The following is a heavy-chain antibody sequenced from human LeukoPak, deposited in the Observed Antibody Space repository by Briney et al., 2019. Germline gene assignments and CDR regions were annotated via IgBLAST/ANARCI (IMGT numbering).Heavy chain of an antibody. CDR2: ISTYHGNT. D-gene: IGHD2-2*01. CDR3: ARDLGYCSSISCQRNWFDP. CDR1: GYTFINNG. Sequence: ASVKVSCKASGYTFINNGISWVRQAPGQGLEWMGWISTYHGNTNYAQKLQDRVTMTTDTSTSTAYMELRSLRSDDTAVYYCARDLGYCSSISCQRNWFDPWGQGTLVTVSS. J-gene: IGHJ5*02. V-gene: IGHV1-18*01.